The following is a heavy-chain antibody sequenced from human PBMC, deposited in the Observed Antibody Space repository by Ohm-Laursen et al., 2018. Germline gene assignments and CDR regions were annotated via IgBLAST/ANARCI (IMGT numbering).Heavy chain of an antibody. CDR1: GGSISRGSSY. D-gene: IGHD6-13*01. J-gene: IGHJ5*02. CDR2: ISYSGIT. V-gene: IGHV4-31*03. CDR3: ARDAIAASGRMFDL. Sequence: SQTLSLTCSVSGGSISRGSSYWSWIRQHPGKGLEWIGYISYSGITYYNPSLKSRVTISLETSKNQFSLKLSSVTAADTAMYYCARDAIAASGRMFDLWGQGTLVTVSS.